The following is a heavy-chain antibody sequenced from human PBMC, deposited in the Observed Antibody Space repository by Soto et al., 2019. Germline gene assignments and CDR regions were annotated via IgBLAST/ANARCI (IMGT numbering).Heavy chain of an antibody. Sequence: SETLSLTCTVSGGSISSGGYYWSWIRQHPGEGLEWIGYIYYSGSTYYNPSLKSRVTISVDTSKNQFSLKLSSVTAADTAVYYCARERGTDYDGNSGLGDAFDIWGQGTMATVSS. CDR1: GGSISSGGYY. CDR3: ARERGTDYDGNSGLGDAFDI. J-gene: IGHJ3*02. CDR2: IYYSGST. V-gene: IGHV4-31*03. D-gene: IGHD4-17*01.